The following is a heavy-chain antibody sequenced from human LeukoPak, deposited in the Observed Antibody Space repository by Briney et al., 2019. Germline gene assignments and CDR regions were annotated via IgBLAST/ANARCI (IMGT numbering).Heavy chain of an antibody. Sequence: GRSLRLSCSASGFTFSSYAMHWVRQAPGKGGDGVTVISYDGSNKYYDDSVKGRFTISRDNSKTTLYLQMKSLRDDDTAVYYCVRGVGVSRFNYFDPWGQGTLVTVSS. CDR2: ISYDGSNK. D-gene: IGHD1-26*01. CDR1: GFTFSSYA. V-gene: IGHV3-30-3*01. CDR3: VRGVGVSRFNYFDP. J-gene: IGHJ5*02.